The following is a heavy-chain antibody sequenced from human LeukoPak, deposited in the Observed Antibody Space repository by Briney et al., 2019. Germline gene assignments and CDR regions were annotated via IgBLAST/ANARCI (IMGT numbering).Heavy chain of an antibody. J-gene: IGHJ4*02. CDR3: ARDGFLEWLFDRGYFDY. D-gene: IGHD3-3*01. CDR1: GYTFTSYA. CDR2: INPSGGST. Sequence: GASVKVSCKASGYTFTSYAMHWVRQAPGQRLEWMGIINPSGGSTSYAQKFQGRVTMTRDTSTSTVYMELSSLRSEDTAVYYCARDGFLEWLFDRGYFDYWGQGTLVTVSS. V-gene: IGHV1-46*01.